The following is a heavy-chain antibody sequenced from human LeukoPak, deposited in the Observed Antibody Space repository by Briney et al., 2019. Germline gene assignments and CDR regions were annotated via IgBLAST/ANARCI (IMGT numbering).Heavy chain of an antibody. V-gene: IGHV5-51*01. Sequence: GESLKISCKGSGYSFTSYWVGWVRQMPGKGLEYMGIIYPGDSDTRYSPSFQGQVTISADKSITTAYLQWSSLKASDTAMYYCARVHQVGFGELNYWGQGTLVTVSS. J-gene: IGHJ4*02. CDR3: ARVHQVGFGELNY. CDR1: GYSFTSYW. CDR2: IYPGDSDT. D-gene: IGHD3-10*01.